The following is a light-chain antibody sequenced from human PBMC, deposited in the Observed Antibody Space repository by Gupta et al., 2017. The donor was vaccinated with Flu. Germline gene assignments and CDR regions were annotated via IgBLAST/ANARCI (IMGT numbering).Light chain of an antibody. V-gene: IGKV1-5*03. CDR2: KAS. Sequence: DIQLPQSPSTLSASVGDRVTLTCLASQSISSWLAWYQQKPGKAPKLLIYKASSLERGVPSRFSGSGSGTEFTLTISSLQPDDFATYYCQQYNSYPWTFGQGTKVEIK. CDR1: QSISSW. J-gene: IGKJ1*01. CDR3: QQYNSYPWT.